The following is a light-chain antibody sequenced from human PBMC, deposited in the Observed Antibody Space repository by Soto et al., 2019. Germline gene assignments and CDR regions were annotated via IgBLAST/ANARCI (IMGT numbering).Light chain of an antibody. CDR3: QQYGSSALT. J-gene: IGKJ5*01. CDR2: DAS. V-gene: IGKV3D-11*03. Sequence: EIVFTQSPSTLSSFPGDRVTLSCRASQYINTRLAWYQHRPGQAPRLLIYDASTRAPGIPARFSGRGSGADFTLTISSLEPEDFAVYYCQQYGSSALTFGQGTRLENK. CDR1: QYINTR.